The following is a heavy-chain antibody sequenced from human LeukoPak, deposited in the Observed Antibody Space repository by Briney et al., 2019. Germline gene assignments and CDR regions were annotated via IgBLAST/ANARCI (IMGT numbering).Heavy chain of an antibody. V-gene: IGHV3-15*07. CDR1: SITFTKAW. CDR2: IVSETVGGRT. CDR3: ATSITAPGAFDI. J-gene: IGHJ4*02. D-gene: IGHD6-13*01. Sequence: GGSLRLSCAASSITFTKAWMNWVRQAPGKGLEWVARIVSETVGGRTDYAASVKGRFTISRDDSKSTLFLQMSSLKIEDTAVYYCATSITAPGAFDIWGQGVLVTVSS.